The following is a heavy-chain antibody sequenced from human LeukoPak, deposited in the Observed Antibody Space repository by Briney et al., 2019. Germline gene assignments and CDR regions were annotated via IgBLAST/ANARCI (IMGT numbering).Heavy chain of an antibody. CDR3: ARHSSSGWYFGRLYYFDY. CDR1: GGSFSGYY. CDR2: INHSGST. Sequence: SETLSLTCAVYGGSFSGYYWSWIRQPPGKGLEWIGEINHSGSTNYNPSLKSRVTISVDTSKNQFSLKLSSVTAADTAVYYCARHSSSGWYFGRLYYFDYWGQGTLVTVSS. D-gene: IGHD6-19*01. V-gene: IGHV4-34*01. J-gene: IGHJ4*02.